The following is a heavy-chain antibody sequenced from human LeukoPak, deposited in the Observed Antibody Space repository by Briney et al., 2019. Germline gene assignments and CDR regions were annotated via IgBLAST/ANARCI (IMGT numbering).Heavy chain of an antibody. CDR3: SRGRGYCSSSSCYDFDY. CDR1: GYPFSNYW. D-gene: IGHD2-2*01. Sequence: GESLKISCTGSGYPFSNYWIALVRQMPGKGLDWMGIIYPDDSESTYSPSFQGQVTISADKSIITTYLQWSSLKASDSAKYYCSRGRGYCSSSSCYDFDYWGQGTLVTVSS. J-gene: IGHJ4*02. V-gene: IGHV5-51*01. CDR2: IYPDDSES.